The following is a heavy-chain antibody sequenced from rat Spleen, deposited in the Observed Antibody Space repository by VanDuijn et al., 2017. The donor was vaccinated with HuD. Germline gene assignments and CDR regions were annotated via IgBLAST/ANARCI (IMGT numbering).Heavy chain of an antibody. V-gene: IGHV5-29*01. J-gene: IGHJ2*01. CDR1: GFTFTNYG. CDR2: INSDGSSI. Sequence: EVQLVESGGGLVQPGRSLKLSCTASGFTFTNYGMAWVRQAPTKGLEWVATINSDGSSIYYRDSVKGRFTISRDNAKSTLYLQMDSLRAEDTATYYCARQWDYWGQGVMVTVSS. CDR3: ARQWDY.